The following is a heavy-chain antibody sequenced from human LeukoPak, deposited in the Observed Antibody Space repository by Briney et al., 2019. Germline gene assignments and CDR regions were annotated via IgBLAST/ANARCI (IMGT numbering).Heavy chain of an antibody. V-gene: IGHV4-34*01. J-gene: IGHJ5*02. Sequence: SETLSLTCAVYGGSFSGYYWSWIRQPPGKGLEWIGEINHSGSTNYNPSLKSRVTISVDTSKNQFSLKLSSVTAADTAVYYCARGLTYYDFWSGYQNWFDPWGQGTLVTVSS. CDR1: GGSFSGYY. D-gene: IGHD3-3*01. CDR2: INHSGST. CDR3: ARGLTYYDFWSGYQNWFDP.